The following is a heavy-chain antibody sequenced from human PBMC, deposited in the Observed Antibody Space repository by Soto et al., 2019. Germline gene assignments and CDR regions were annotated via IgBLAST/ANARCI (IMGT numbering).Heavy chain of an antibody. J-gene: IGHJ4*02. Sequence: SETLSLTCTVSGGSISSSSYYWGWIRQPPGKGLEWIGSIYYSGSTYYNPSLKSRVTISVDTSKNQFSLKLSSVTAADTAVYYCARNDIQDGSGSYYGTFDYWRQGTLVTVSS. CDR3: ARNDIQDGSGSYYGTFDY. CDR2: IYYSGST. CDR1: GGSISSSSYY. D-gene: IGHD3-10*01. V-gene: IGHV4-39*01.